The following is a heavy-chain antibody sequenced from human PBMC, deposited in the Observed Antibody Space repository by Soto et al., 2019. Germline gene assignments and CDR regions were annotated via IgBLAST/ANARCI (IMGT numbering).Heavy chain of an antibody. Sequence: QVQLVESGGGVVQPGRSLRLSCAASGFTFSSSGMHWVRQAPGKGLEWVAVTSFDGSSGYYADSVRGRFTISRDNSNNTLYLQMNSVRAEDTAVYYCAKSPPAVAGYFDYWGQGTLVTVSS. D-gene: IGHD6-19*01. CDR2: TSFDGSSG. CDR1: GFTFSSSG. V-gene: IGHV3-30*18. J-gene: IGHJ4*02. CDR3: AKSPPAVAGYFDY.